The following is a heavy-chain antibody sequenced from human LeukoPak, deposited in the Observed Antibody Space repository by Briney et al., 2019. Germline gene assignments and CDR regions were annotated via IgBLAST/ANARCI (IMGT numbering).Heavy chain of an antibody. J-gene: IGHJ4*02. CDR2: ISGSGGST. Sequence: GGSLRLSCAASGFTFSSYAMSWVHQAPGKGLEWVSAISGSGGSTYYADSVKGRFTISRDNSKNTLYLQMNSLRAEDTAVYYCAKDGSVLEWLLYRVYFDYWGQGTLVTVSS. D-gene: IGHD3-3*01. CDR3: AKDGSVLEWLLYRVYFDY. CDR1: GFTFSSYA. V-gene: IGHV3-23*01.